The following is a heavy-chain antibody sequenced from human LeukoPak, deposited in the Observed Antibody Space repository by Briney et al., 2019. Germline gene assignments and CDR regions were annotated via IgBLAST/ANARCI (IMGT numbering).Heavy chain of an antibody. V-gene: IGHV1-69*05. D-gene: IGHD2-2*01. CDR1: GGTFSSYA. Sequence: SVKVSCKPSGGTFSSYAISWVRQAPGQGLEWMGGIIPIFGTANYAQKFQGRVTITTDESTSTAYMELSSLRSEDTAVYYCARVSDCSSTSCPPTYWGQGTLVTVSS. CDR2: IIPIFGTA. CDR3: ARVSDCSSTSCPPTY. J-gene: IGHJ4*02.